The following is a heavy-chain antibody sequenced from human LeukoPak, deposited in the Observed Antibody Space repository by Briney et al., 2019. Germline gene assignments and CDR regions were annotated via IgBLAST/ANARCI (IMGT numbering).Heavy chain of an antibody. J-gene: IGHJ4*02. CDR2: ISYDGSNK. Sequence: PGRSLRLSFAASGFTFSSYAMHWVRQAPGKGLEWVAVISYDGSNKYYADSVKGRFTISRDNSKNTLYLQMNSLRAEDTAVYYCATYYDSSGPFDYWGQGTLVTVSS. D-gene: IGHD3-22*01. CDR3: ATYYDSSGPFDY. CDR1: GFTFSSYA. V-gene: IGHV3-30-3*01.